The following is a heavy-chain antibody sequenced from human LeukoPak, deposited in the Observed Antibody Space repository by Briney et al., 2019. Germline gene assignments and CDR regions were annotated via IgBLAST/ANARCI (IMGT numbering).Heavy chain of an antibody. V-gene: IGHV4-34*01. D-gene: IGHD3-10*01. CDR1: GFTFSTYW. CDR2: INHSGST. CDR3: AREGRPSNLYYFDY. J-gene: IGHJ4*02. Sequence: GSLRLSCAAPGFTFSTYWMSWVRQAPGKGLEWIGEINHSGSTNYNPSLKSRVTISVDTSKNQFSLKLSSVTAADTAVYYCAREGRPSNLYYFDYWGQGTLVTVSS.